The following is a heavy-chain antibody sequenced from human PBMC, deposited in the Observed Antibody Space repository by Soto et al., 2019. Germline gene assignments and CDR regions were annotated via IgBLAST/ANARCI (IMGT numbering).Heavy chain of an antibody. CDR3: AREICTGGGCYRTFDY. CDR2: ISSYNVNT. D-gene: IGHD2-8*02. CDR1: GYSFSTSG. V-gene: IGHV1-18*01. J-gene: IGHJ4*02. Sequence: QVQLVQSGAEVKKPGASVKVSCKAAGYSFSTSGISWVRQAPGQGLEWVGWISSYNVNTNYAQKVQGRVTMTTDTSPSTAYMELRSLTSDDTAVYYCAREICTGGGCYRTFDYWGQGTLVTVSS.